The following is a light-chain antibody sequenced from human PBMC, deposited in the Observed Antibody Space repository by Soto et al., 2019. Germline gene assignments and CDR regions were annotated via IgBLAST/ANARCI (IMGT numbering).Light chain of an antibody. CDR1: SSEIGGYNY. J-gene: IGLJ7*01. Sequence: QSALTQPASVSGSPGQSITISCTGTSSEIGGYNYVSWYQQHPGKAPRLMIYEVSNRPSGVSSRFFGSKSGNTASLTISGLQAEDEADYYCSSYTSSSPVVFGGGTQLTVL. CDR3: SSYTSSSPVV. CDR2: EVS. V-gene: IGLV2-14*01.